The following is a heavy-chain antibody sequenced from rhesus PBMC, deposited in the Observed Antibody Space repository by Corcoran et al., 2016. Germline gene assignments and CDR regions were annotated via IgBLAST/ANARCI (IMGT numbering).Heavy chain of an antibody. CDR2: IDGGGSST. V-gene: IGHV3S5*01. D-gene: IGHD4-23*01. Sequence: EVQLVETGGGLVQPGGSLKLSCAASGFTFSSYAMSWVRQAPGKGLDCVSVIDGGGSSTSYTDSVKGRFTISRDNSKNTLSLQMNSLRAEDTAVYYCAKGQYNNFESYFDYWGQGVLVTVSS. CDR3: AKGQYNNFESYFDY. J-gene: IGHJ4*01. CDR1: GFTFSSYA.